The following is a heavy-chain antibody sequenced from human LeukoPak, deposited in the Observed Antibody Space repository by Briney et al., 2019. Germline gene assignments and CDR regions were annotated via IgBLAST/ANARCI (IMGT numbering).Heavy chain of an antibody. CDR3: ARDGRLYYYYYMDV. J-gene: IGHJ6*03. V-gene: IGHV4-39*02. CDR2: IYYSGST. D-gene: IGHD1-26*01. Sequence: SETLSLTCAVSGGSISSNSYYWGWIRQPPGKGLEWIGSIYYSGSTYYNPSLKSRVTISVDTSKNQFSLKLSSVTAADTAVYYCARDGRLYYYYYMDVWGKGTTVTVSS. CDR1: GGSISSNSYY.